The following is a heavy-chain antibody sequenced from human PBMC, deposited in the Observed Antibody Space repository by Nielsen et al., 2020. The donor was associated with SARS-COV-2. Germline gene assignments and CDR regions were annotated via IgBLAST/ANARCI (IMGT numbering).Heavy chain of an antibody. Sequence: SETLSLTCTVSGGSMTRSTHYWAWIRQPPGKGLQWIGSISHTGTTNYNPSLKSRVTISVDTSRGHFSLDLTSVTAADSAVYYCARRTIENFGDFPSWFDPWGQGTLVTVSS. J-gene: IGHJ5*02. V-gene: IGHV4-39*02. D-gene: IGHD4-17*01. CDR3: ARRTIENFGDFPSWFDP. CDR1: GGSMTRSTHY. CDR2: ISHTGTT.